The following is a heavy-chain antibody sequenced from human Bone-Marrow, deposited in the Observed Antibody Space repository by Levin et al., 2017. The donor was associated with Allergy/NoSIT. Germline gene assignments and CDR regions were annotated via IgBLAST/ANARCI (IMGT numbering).Heavy chain of an antibody. V-gene: IGHV3-49*04. CDR2: IRSKAYGGTT. D-gene: IGHD4-23*01. Sequence: GESLKISCTASGFTFGDYAMSWVRQAPGKGLEWVGFIRSKAYGGTTEYAASVKGRFTISRDDSKSIAYLQMNSLKTEDTAVYYCTRVDGDYGGNLAEYCQHWGQGTLVTVSS. CDR1: GFTFGDYA. J-gene: IGHJ1*01. CDR3: TRVDGDYGGNLAEYCQH.